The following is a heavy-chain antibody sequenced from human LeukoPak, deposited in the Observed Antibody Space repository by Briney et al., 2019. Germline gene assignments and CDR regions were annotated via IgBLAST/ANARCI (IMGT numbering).Heavy chain of an antibody. Sequence: GASVKVSCKASGYTFTSYGISWVRQAPGQGLELMGWISVYNGNTNYAQKFQGRVTMTRNTSISTAYMELSSLRSEDTAVYYCARGRRYFDLWGRGTLVTVSS. CDR1: GYTFTSYG. V-gene: IGHV1-18*01. CDR3: ARGRRYFDL. CDR2: ISVYNGNT. J-gene: IGHJ2*01.